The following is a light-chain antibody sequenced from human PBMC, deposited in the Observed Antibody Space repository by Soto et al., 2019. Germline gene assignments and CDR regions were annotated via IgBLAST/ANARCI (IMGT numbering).Light chain of an antibody. CDR1: QSISSW. V-gene: IGKV1-5*03. CDR2: KAS. CDR3: QQYHSYSLT. J-gene: IGKJ4*01. Sequence: DIPMTQSPSTLSASVGDRVTITCRASQSISSWLAWYQQKPGKAPKLLIYKASSLEGGVPSRFSGSGSGTDFTLTISSLQPDDFAPYYCQQYHSYSLTFGGGTKVDIK.